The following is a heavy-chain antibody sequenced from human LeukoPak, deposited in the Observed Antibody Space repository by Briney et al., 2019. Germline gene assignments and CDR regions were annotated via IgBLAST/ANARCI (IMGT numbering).Heavy chain of an antibody. CDR1: GYTFTNHP. V-gene: IGHV1-2*02. Sequence: GASVKVSCKASGYTFTNHPMHWVRQAPGQGLEWMGWINPNSGDTNYVQKFQGRVTMTRDPSISTAYMELSGLRADDTAVYYCARERYTAYDNFDYWGQGTQVTVSS. CDR3: ARERYTAYDNFDY. D-gene: IGHD5-12*01. CDR2: INPNSGDT. J-gene: IGHJ4*02.